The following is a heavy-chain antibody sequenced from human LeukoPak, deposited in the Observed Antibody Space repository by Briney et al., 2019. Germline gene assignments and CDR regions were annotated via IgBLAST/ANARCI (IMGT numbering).Heavy chain of an antibody. J-gene: IGHJ6*03. CDR1: GGSISSYY. V-gene: IGHV4-59*01. D-gene: IGHD1-26*01. CDR3: AGGGVSGYYYYMDV. Sequence: PSETLSLTCTVSGGSISSYYWSWIRQPPGKGLEWIGYIYYSGSTNYNPSLKSRVTIPVDTSKKQFSLKLTSVTAADRAVYSWAGGGVSGYYYYMDVWGKGTTVTVSS. CDR2: IYYSGST.